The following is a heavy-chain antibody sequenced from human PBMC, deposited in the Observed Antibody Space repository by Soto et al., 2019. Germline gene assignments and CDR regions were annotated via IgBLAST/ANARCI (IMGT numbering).Heavy chain of an antibody. CDR3: ARDLAAGDH. CDR1: GYTFTNYY. V-gene: IGHV1-46*01. CDR2: INPTSGST. J-gene: IGHJ4*02. D-gene: IGHD6-13*01. Sequence: QVQLVQSGAEVKKPGASVKVSCKASGYTFTNYYIHWVRQAPGQGLEWMGIINPTSGSTNCAQKFQGRVTLTYATSTTTVYMELSGLRSEDTAVLYCARDLAAGDHWGQGTLVTVSS.